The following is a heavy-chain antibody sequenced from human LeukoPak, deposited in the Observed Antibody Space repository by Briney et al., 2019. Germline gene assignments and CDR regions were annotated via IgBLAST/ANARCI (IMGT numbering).Heavy chain of an antibody. CDR2: IYTSGST. CDR1: GGSISSGSYY. V-gene: IGHV4-61*02. CDR3: ASLYYDSSGYDGYYYYMDV. D-gene: IGHD3-22*01. Sequence: SQTLSLTCTVSGGSISSGSYYWSWIRQPAGEGLEWIGRIYTSGSTNYNPSLKSRVTMSVDTSKNQFSLKLSSVTAADTAVYYCASLYYDSSGYDGYYYYMDVWGKGTTVTVSS. J-gene: IGHJ6*03.